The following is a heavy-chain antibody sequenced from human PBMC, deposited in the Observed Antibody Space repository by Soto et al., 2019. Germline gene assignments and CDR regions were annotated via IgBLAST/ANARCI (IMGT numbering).Heavy chain of an antibody. V-gene: IGHV1-2*04. D-gene: IGHD3-10*01. J-gene: IGHJ6*02. CDR2: INPNSGGT. CDR3: ARNRYYYGSGSWEYGMDV. CDR1: GYTFTGYY. Sequence: ASVKVSCKASGYTFTGYYMHWVRQAPGQGLEWMGWINPNSGGTNYAQKFQGWVTMTRDTSISTAYMELSRLRSDDTAVYYCARNRYYYGSGSWEYGMDVWGQGTKVTVSS.